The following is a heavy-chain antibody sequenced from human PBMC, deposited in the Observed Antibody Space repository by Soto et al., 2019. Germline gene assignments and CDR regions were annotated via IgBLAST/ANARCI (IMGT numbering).Heavy chain of an antibody. V-gene: IGHV4-31*03. CDR2: IYYSGST. D-gene: IGHD2-21*02. J-gene: IGHJ3*02. CDR3: AREVVTASDAFDI. Sequence: QVQLQESGPGLVKPSQTLSLTCTVSGGSISSGGYYWSWIRQHPGKGLEWIGYIYYSGSTYYNPSLKSRVXXSXAXXKHQCSLKLSSVTAADTAVYYCAREVVTASDAFDIWGQGTMVTVSS. CDR1: GGSISSGGYY.